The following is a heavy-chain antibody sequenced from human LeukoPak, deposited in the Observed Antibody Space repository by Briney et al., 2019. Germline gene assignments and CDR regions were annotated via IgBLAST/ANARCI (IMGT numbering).Heavy chain of an antibody. J-gene: IGHJ5*02. D-gene: IGHD6-19*01. CDR1: GGSFTDYY. Sequence: SETLSLTCAVFGGSFTDYYWSWIRQPPGKGLEWIGEITHSGVTNYNSSLKSRVTISVDTSKHQFSLSLTSVTAADTAIYYCSRRGQWLGRWFDPWGQGTLVTVSS. V-gene: IGHV4-34*01. CDR3: SRRGQWLGRWFDP. CDR2: ITHSGVT.